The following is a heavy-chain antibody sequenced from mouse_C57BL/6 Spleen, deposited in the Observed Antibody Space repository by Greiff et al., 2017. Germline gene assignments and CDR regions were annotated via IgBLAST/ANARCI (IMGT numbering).Heavy chain of an antibody. J-gene: IGHJ2*01. D-gene: IGHD1-1*01. V-gene: IGHV1-15*01. Sequence: VKLQQSGAELVRPGASVTLSCKASGYTFTDYEMHWVKQTPVHGLEWIGAIDPETGGTAYNQKFKGKAILTADKSSSTAYMELRSLTSEDSAVYYCTRERVTTVVATQDYFDYWGQGTTLTVSS. CDR3: TRERVTTVVATQDYFDY. CDR1: GYTFTDYE. CDR2: IDPETGGT.